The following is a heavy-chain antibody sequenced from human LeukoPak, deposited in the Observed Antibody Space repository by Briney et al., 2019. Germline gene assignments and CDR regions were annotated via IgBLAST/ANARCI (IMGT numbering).Heavy chain of an antibody. V-gene: IGHV3-23*01. D-gene: IGHD4-17*01. Sequence: PGGSLRLSCAASGFTFSSYAMSWVRQAPGKGLEWVPAISGSGGSTYYADSVKGRFTISRVNSKNTLYLQMNSLGAEDTAVYFCAKSVRGDYIGSDDYWGQGTLVTVSS. CDR1: GFTFSSYA. CDR3: AKSVRGDYIGSDDY. J-gene: IGHJ4*02. CDR2: ISGSGGST.